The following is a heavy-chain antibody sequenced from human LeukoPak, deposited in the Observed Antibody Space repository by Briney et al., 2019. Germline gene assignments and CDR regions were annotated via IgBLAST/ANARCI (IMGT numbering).Heavy chain of an antibody. V-gene: IGHV1-18*01. D-gene: IGHD3-22*01. CDR1: GYTFTSYG. CDR2: ISAYNGNT. CDR3: AIENYYDSSGYCR. J-gene: IGHJ4*02. Sequence: AASVKVSCKASGYTFTSYGISWVRQAPGQGLEWMGWISAYNGNTNYAQKLQGRVTMTTDTSTSTAYMELRSLRSDDTAVYYCAIENYYDSSGYCRWGQGTLVTVSS.